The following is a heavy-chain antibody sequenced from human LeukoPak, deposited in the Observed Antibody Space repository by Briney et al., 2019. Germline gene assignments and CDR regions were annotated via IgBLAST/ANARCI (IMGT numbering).Heavy chain of an antibody. CDR1: GGSISSGSYY. Sequence: SETLSLTCTVSGGSISSGSYYWSWIRQPAGKGLEWIGRIYTSGSTNYNPSLKSRVTISVDTSKNQFSLKLSSVTAADTAVYYCASLGYGDYSRDYWGQGTLVTVSS. D-gene: IGHD4-17*01. V-gene: IGHV4-61*02. CDR3: ASLGYGDYSRDY. CDR2: IYTSGST. J-gene: IGHJ4*02.